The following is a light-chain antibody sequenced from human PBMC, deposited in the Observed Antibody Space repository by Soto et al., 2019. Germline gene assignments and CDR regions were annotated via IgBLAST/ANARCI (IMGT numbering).Light chain of an antibody. J-gene: IGLJ1*01. V-gene: IGLV2-14*01. CDR1: SSDVGGYNY. CDR3: SSYTSSRDYV. Sequence: QSALTQPASVSGSPGQSITISCTGTSSDVGGYNYVSWYQQRSGKAPKLMIHEDSNPPSGVSNRFSGSQSGNTASLTISGLQDEDEDDYYCSSYTSSRDYVFGIGTEVTVL. CDR2: EDS.